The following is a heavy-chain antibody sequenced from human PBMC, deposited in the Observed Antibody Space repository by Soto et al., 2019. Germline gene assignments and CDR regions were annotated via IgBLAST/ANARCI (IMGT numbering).Heavy chain of an antibody. CDR1: GFTFSSYA. CDR2: ITSDGRT. CDR3: AKDYSTVTTDPLSVVLFDY. J-gene: IGHJ4*02. V-gene: IGHV3-23*01. D-gene: IGHD4-17*01. Sequence: GGSLRLSCAASGFTFSSYAMSWVRQAPGKGLEWVSIITSDGRTYYADSVKGRFTISRDNSKNTVYLQMNGLRAEDTAVYYCAKDYSTVTTDPLSVVLFDYWGQGALVTVSS.